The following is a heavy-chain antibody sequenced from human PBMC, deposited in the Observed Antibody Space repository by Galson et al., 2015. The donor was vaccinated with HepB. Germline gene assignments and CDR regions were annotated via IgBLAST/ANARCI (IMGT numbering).Heavy chain of an antibody. J-gene: IGHJ4*02. CDR3: ARASDLDY. CDR1: GFRFYSYS. V-gene: IGHV3-48*01. CDR2: ISSSSIII. Sequence: SLRLSCAASGFRFYSYSMNWVRQTPGKGLEWVSYISSSSIIINYADSVKGRLTISRDNAKNSLYLQMNSLRAEDTAVYYCARASDLDYWGQGTLVTVSS. D-gene: IGHD2-2*01.